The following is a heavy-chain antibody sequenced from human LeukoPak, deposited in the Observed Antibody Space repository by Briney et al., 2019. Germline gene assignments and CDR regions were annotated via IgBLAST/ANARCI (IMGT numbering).Heavy chain of an antibody. CDR2: IYYSGST. CDR1: GGSISSSNYY. D-gene: IGHD3-10*01. V-gene: IGHV4-39*01. J-gene: IGHJ4*02. CDR3: ARGLWFGDENPPYFDY. Sequence: SETLSLTCTVSGGSISSSNYYWGWIRQPPGKGLEWIGSIYYSGSTYYNPSLKSRVTISVATSKNRFSLKLSSVTAADTAVYYCARGLWFGDENPPYFDYWGQGTLVTVSS.